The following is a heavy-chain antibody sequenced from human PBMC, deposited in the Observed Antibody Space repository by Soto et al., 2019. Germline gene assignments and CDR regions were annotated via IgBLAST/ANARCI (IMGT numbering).Heavy chain of an antibody. CDR3: ARKTGSSSWYFKSDDAFDI. Sequence: GASVKVSCKASGYTVTSYGISWVRQATGQGLEWMGWISAYNGNTNYAQKLQGRVTMTTDTSTSTAYMELRSLRSDDTAVYYCARKTGSSSWYFKSDDAFDIWGQGTMVTVSS. J-gene: IGHJ3*02. CDR2: ISAYNGNT. CDR1: GYTVTSYG. D-gene: IGHD6-13*01. V-gene: IGHV1-18*01.